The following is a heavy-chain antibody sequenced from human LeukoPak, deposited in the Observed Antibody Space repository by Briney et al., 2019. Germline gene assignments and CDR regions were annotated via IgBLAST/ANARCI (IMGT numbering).Heavy chain of an antibody. Sequence: GGSLRLSCAASGFDLSTYEMNWVRQAPGKGLEWIADITISGHTKNYADSVKGRFTISRDNARTPLYLQMNSLRAEDTAVYYCARGDTAMVTTFDYWGQGTLVTVSS. D-gene: IGHD5-18*01. CDR1: GFDLSTYE. V-gene: IGHV3-48*03. CDR2: ITISGHTK. CDR3: ARGDTAMVTTFDY. J-gene: IGHJ4*02.